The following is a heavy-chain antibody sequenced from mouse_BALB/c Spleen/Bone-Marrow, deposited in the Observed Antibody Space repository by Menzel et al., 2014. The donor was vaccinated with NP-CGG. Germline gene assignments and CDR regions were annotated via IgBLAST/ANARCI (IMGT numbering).Heavy chain of an antibody. CDR2: ISTYSGNT. V-gene: IGHV1-67*01. J-gene: IGHJ3*01. D-gene: IGHD2-1*01. CDR1: GYTFTDYA. Sequence: QVQLQQSGPELVRPGVSVKISCKGSGYTFTDYAMHWAKQSHAKSLEWIGVISTYSGNTNYNQKFKGKATMTVDKSSSTAYMELAGLTSEDSAIYYCASPIYYGNYEGFAYWGQGTLVTVSA. CDR3: ASPIYYGNYEGFAY.